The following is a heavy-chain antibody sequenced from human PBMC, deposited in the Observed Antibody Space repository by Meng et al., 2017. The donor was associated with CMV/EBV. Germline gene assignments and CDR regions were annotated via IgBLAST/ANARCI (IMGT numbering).Heavy chain of an antibody. V-gene: IGHV3-11*01. CDR2: ISNSGNTI. J-gene: IGHJ6*02. CDR1: GFTFSDYH. CDR3: ARDQKGLRLKWAYYYGMDV. Sequence: GESLKISCAASGFTFSDYHMSWIRQAPGRGLEWVSYISNSGNTIYYADSVKGRFTISRDNAKNSLYLQMNSLRAEDAAVYYCARDQKGLRLKWAYYYGMDVWGQGTTVTVSS. D-gene: IGHD3-16*01.